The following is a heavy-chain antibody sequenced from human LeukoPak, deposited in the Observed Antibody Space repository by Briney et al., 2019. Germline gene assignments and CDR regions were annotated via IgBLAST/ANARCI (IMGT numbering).Heavy chain of an antibody. J-gene: IGHJ4*02. CDR1: GFTVSSNY. CDR3: ERDPSEYEWQRGWYRDF. D-gene: IGHD6-19*01. CDR2: IYSADTT. V-gene: IGHV3-53*01. Sequence: GGSLRLSCAASGFTVSSNYMSWVRQAPGKGLEWVSVIYSADTTYYADSVKGRFTISRDNSNSRLTLHMNNLRVEDTAVYYCERDPSEYEWQRGWYRDFWGQGSQVTVSS.